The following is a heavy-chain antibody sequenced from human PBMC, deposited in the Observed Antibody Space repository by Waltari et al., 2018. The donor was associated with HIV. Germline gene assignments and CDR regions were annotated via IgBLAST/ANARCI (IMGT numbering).Heavy chain of an antibody. Sequence: YMSWIRQAPGKRLEWVSYISSSGSTIYYADSVRGRITISRDNSKNSMYLQMNSLRDEDTFVYYFESLRGAFAIWGPGPRVTVSS. CDR3: ESLRGAFAI. CDR1: Y. D-gene: IGHD3-16*01. J-gene: IGHJ3*02. V-gene: IGHV3-11*01. CDR2: ISSSGSTI.